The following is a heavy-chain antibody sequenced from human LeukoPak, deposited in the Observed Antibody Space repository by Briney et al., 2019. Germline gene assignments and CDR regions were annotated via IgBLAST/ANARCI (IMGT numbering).Heavy chain of an antibody. CDR3: AKDYARGGCSLAHCNPIDS. D-gene: IGHD2-15*01. Sequence: GGSLRLSCTASGFTFSTFAMTWVRQAPGKGLEWVSTFSPDGIHYADSVKGRFAISRDDSMSTLFLQMNSLRAEDTAIYYCAKDYARGGCSLAHCNPIDSWGQGTLVTVSS. CDR2: FSPDGI. J-gene: IGHJ4*02. CDR1: GFTFSTFA. V-gene: IGHV3-23*01.